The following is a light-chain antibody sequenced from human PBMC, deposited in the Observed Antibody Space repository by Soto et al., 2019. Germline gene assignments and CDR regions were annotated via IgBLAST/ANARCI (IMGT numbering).Light chain of an antibody. V-gene: IGLV1-47*02. J-gene: IGLJ3*02. CDR1: TSNIGNNF. CDR3: ATWDASLSGRV. CDR2: SDN. Sequence: QAVVTQPPSASGTPGQRVTISCSGGTSNIGNNFVSWYQQLPGAAPKLLIYSDNQRSSGVTDRVSASKSGTSASLAISGLRSEDEADYYCATWDASLSGRVFGGGTKLTVL.